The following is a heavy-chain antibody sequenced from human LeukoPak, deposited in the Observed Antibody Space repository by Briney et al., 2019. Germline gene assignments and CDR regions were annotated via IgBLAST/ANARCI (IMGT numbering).Heavy chain of an antibody. V-gene: IGHV1-46*01. CDR2: INPNGGTS. D-gene: IGHD2-2*01. CDR1: GYTFTSYY. J-gene: IGHJ3*02. CDR3: AREQETSSHDAFDI. Sequence: GAAVTVSCQASGYTFTSYYMHWVRQAPGQGLEWMGLINPNGGTSSYAPKFRGRVTMTRDMSTTTVYMELSSLRSEDPALYYCAREQETSSHDAFDIWGQGTMVTVS.